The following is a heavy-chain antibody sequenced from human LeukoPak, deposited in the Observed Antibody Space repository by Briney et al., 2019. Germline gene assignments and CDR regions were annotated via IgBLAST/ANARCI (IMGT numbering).Heavy chain of an antibody. CDR3: ARDRRGGRGYSGYDLVWFDP. V-gene: IGHV1-18*01. J-gene: IGHJ5*02. CDR1: GYIFTSYG. Sequence: ASVKVSFKASGYIFTSYGISWVRQAPGQRLEWMGWISVYNGNTNYPQRLQGRVTMTTDTSTTTAYMELSSLRSEDTAVYYCARDRRGGRGYSGYDLVWFDPWGQGTLVTVSS. D-gene: IGHD5-12*01. CDR2: ISVYNGNT.